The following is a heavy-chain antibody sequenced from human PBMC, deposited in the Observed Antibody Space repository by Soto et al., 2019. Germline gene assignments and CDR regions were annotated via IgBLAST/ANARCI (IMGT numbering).Heavy chain of an antibody. V-gene: IGHV3-43*01. J-gene: IGHJ6*02. CDR3: AKVRRDEIYSKPGLHYYGMDV. CDR1: GVSFEDYT. Sequence: HPGGSMRLSCGASGVSFEDYTMNWVRQGTGKGLEWVSLISWDGGSTFYADSVKGRFTISRDNSKNSLYLQMNSLRTEDTALYYCAKVRRDEIYSKPGLHYYGMDVWRQGTTVTVSS. CDR2: ISWDGGST. D-gene: IGHD4-4*01.